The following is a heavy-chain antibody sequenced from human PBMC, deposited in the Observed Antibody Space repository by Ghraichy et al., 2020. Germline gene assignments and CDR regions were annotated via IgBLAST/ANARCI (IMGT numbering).Heavy chain of an antibody. D-gene: IGHD6-19*01. Sequence: GGSLRLSCAASGFTFSSQAMHWVRQAPGKGLEYVSAISSNGGSTYYADSVKGRFTISRDNSKNTLYLQMSSLRVEDTAVYYCVKGLSSGWHAFDIWGQGTMVTVSS. CDR2: ISSNGGST. CDR3: VKGLSSGWHAFDI. J-gene: IGHJ3*02. CDR1: GFTFSSQA. V-gene: IGHV3-64D*06.